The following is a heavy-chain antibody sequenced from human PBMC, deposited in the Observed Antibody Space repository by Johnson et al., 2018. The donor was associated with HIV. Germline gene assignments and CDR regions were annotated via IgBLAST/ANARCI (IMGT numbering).Heavy chain of an antibody. V-gene: IGHV3-11*04. CDR3: ARRIYYDDSSGTEDAFDI. Sequence: QVQLVESGGGLVKPGGSLRLSCAASGFTFSDYYMSWIRQAPGKGLEWVSYISSSGNTIYYADSVKGRFTISRDNAKNSLYLQMNSLRGEDTAIYYCARRIYYDDSSGTEDAFDIGGQGTMVTVSS. CDR1: GFTFSDYY. J-gene: IGHJ3*02. D-gene: IGHD3-22*01. CDR2: ISSSGNTI.